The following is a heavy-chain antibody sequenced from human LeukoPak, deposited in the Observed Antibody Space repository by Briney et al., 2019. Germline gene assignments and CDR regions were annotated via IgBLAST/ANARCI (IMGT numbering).Heavy chain of an antibody. D-gene: IGHD6-13*01. CDR2: IYPGDSDT. J-gene: IGHJ6*03. V-gene: IGHV5-51*01. CDR1: GYSFTSYW. CDR3: ARHVAGEYYYYYYMDV. Sequence: GESLKICCKGSGYSFTSYWIGWVRPMPGKGLEWMGIIYPGDSDTRYSPCFQGQVTISADKSISTAYLQWSSLKASDTAMYYCARHVAGEYYYYYYMDVWGKGTTVTVSS.